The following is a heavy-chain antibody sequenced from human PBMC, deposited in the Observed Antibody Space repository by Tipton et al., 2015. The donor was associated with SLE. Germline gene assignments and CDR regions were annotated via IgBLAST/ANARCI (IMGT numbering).Heavy chain of an antibody. J-gene: IGHJ4*02. Sequence: TLSLTCTVSGGSISSYYWSWIRQPPGKGLEWIGYIYYSGSTNYNPSLKSRVTISVDTSKNQFSLKLSSVTAADTAVYYCARVARSGRHPFYFDYWGQGTLVTVSS. V-gene: IGHV4-59*01. CDR1: GGSISSYY. D-gene: IGHD6-19*01. CDR2: IYYSGST. CDR3: ARVARSGRHPFYFDY.